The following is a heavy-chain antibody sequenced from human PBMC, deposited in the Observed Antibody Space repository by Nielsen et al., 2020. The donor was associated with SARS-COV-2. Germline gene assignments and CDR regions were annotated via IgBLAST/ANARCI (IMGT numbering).Heavy chain of an antibody. V-gene: IGHV4-34*01. CDR3: ARAIVLMVYAIRGSYYYGMDV. Sequence: SETLSLTCAVYGGSFSGYYWSWIRQPPGKGLEWIGEINHSGNTNYNPSLKSRVTISVDTSKNQFSLKLSSVTAADTAVYYCARAIVLMVYAIRGSYYYGMDVWGQGTTVTVSS. CDR1: GGSFSGYY. D-gene: IGHD2-8*01. CDR2: INHSGNT. J-gene: IGHJ6*02.